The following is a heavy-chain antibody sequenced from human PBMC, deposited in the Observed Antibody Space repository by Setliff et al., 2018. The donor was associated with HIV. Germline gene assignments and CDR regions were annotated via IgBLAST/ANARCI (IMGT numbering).Heavy chain of an antibody. D-gene: IGHD3-22*01. CDR1: GGSASNSRYY. V-gene: IGHV4-39*01. CDR2: IHYNEKT. Sequence: SETLSLTCTVSGGSASNSRYYWAWIRQPPGKGLEYIGSIHYNEKTYYNPSLKSRVTISIDTSKNQFSLNLTSVTAADTAVYYCASRVYYYDSNNFLREEGFDPWGQGTLVNVSS. J-gene: IGHJ5*02. CDR3: ASRVYYYDSNNFLREEGFDP.